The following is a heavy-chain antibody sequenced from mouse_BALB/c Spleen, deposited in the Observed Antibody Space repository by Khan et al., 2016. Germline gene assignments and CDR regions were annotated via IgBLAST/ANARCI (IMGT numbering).Heavy chain of an antibody. J-gene: IGHJ4*01. CDR2: IRNKANGYTT. CDR3: ARPGYRYDGAMDY. CDR1: GFTFTDYY. Sequence: EVQLVESGGGLVQPGGSLRLSCATSGFTFTDYYMSWVRQPPGKALEWLGFIRNKANGYTTEYSASVKGRFTISRDNSQSSLYLQMNTLRAEDSATYYCARPGYRYDGAMDYWGQGTSVTVSS. V-gene: IGHV7-3*02. D-gene: IGHD2-14*01.